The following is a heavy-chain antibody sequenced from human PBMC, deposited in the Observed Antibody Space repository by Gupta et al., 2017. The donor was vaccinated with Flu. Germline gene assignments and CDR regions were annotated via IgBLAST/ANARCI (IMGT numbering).Heavy chain of an antibody. CDR3: ARHEGYSYGSLSTDYYYYGMDR. Sequence: LQLQESGPGLVKPSETLSLTCIISGGSISRRPSYWGWIRQPPGKGLEWIGNIYYSGSTYYNPSLKSRVTISVDTSKNEFSLKLRSVTAADTAIYFCARHEGYSYGSLSTDYYYYGMDRWGQGTTVTVSS. V-gene: IGHV4-39*01. CDR1: GGSISRRPSY. CDR2: IYYSGST. D-gene: IGHD5-18*01. J-gene: IGHJ6*02.